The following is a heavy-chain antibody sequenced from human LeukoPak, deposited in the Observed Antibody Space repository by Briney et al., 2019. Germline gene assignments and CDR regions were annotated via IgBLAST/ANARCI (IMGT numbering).Heavy chain of an antibody. CDR1: GYSISSGYY. CDR3: ARDGIEYGDYEPLSGY. V-gene: IGHV4-38-2*02. Sequence: SETLSLTCTVSGYSISSGYYWGWIRQPPGKGLEWLGSIYHSGSTYYNPSLKSRVTISVDTSKNQFSLKLSSVTAADTAVYYCARDGIEYGDYEPLSGYWGQGTLVTVSS. J-gene: IGHJ4*02. D-gene: IGHD4-17*01. CDR2: IYHSGST.